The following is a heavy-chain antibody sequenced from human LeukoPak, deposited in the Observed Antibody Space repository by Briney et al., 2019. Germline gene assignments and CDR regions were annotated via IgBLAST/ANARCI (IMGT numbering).Heavy chain of an antibody. J-gene: IGHJ4*02. D-gene: IGHD6-13*01. CDR1: GFTFSSYS. CDR2: ISDHGKSR. Sequence: GGSLRLSCAASGFTFSSYSMNWVRQTPGKGLEWVSYISDHGKSRNYVDSVKGRFAISRDNAKNSLYLQMNSLRVEDTAVYFCARARIAAPLLDYWGQGSLVTVSS. CDR3: ARARIAAPLLDY. V-gene: IGHV3-48*04.